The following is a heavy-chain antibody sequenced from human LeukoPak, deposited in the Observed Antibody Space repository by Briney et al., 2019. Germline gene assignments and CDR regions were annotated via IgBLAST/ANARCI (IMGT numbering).Heavy chain of an antibody. CDR2: ISGSGGST. J-gene: IGHJ4*02. Sequence: GGSLRLSCAASGFTFSSYAMSWVRQAPGKGLEWVSAISGSGGSTYYAGSVKGRFTISRDNSKNTLYLQMNSLRAEDTAVYYCAKDLGYYYDSSGYCFDYWGQGTLVTVSS. D-gene: IGHD3-22*01. V-gene: IGHV3-23*01. CDR1: GFTFSSYA. CDR3: AKDLGYYYDSSGYCFDY.